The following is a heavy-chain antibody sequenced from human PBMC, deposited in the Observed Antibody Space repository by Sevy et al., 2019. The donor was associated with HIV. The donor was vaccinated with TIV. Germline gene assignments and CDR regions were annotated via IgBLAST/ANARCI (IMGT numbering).Heavy chain of an antibody. CDR1: GFIFSNHG. D-gene: IGHD4-4*01. J-gene: IGHJ6*02. CDR2: IWYDGSDT. Sequence: GGSLRLSCAASGFIFSNHGMHWVRQAPGKGLEWVARIWYDGSDTYYGESVKGLFTISRDNSKNTVDLQMNSLRVEDTAVYYCARDVDSNYDGIDAWGQGTTVTVSS. V-gene: IGHV3-33*01. CDR3: ARDVDSNYDGIDA.